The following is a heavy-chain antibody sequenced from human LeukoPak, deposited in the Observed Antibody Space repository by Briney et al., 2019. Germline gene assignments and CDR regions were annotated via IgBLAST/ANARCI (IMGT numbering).Heavy chain of an antibody. V-gene: IGHV4-34*01. Sequence: SETLSLTCAVYGGSFSGYYWSWIRQPPGKGLEWIGEINHSGSTNCNPSLKSRVTISVDTSKNQFSLKLSSVTAADTAVYYCARGDQTVWGSYRYYFNYWGQGTLVTVSS. CDR1: GGSFSGYY. J-gene: IGHJ4*02. CDR2: INHSGST. D-gene: IGHD3-16*02. CDR3: ARGDQTVWGSYRYYFNY.